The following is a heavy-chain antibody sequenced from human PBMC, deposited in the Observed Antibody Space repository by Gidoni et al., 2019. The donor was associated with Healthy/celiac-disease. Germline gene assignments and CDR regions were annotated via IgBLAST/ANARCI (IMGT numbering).Heavy chain of an antibody. CDR2: ISWNSGSI. CDR3: AKDLGVLMVYAQFDY. D-gene: IGHD2-8*01. Sequence: EVQLVESGGGLVQPGWSLRLSCAASGFPFHDYAMHWVRQAPGKGLEWVSGISWNSGSIGYADSVKGRFTISRDNAKNSLYLQMNSLRAEDTALYYCAKDLGVLMVYAQFDYWGQGTLVTVSS. V-gene: IGHV3-9*01. J-gene: IGHJ4*02. CDR1: GFPFHDYA.